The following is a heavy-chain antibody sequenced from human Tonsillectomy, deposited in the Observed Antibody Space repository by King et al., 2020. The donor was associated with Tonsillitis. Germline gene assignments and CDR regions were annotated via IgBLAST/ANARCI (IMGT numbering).Heavy chain of an antibody. CDR2: IYFSGST. J-gene: IGHJ4*02. CDR1: GGSMSGYY. Sequence: QVQLQESGPGLVKPSETLSLTCTVSGGSMSGYYWSWIRQAPGKGPGWIGYIYFSGSTHYNPSLRSRVAISIDTSNNQFSLKLKSVTAADTAVYYCARDFGMGTYYNRPLYYWGQGTLVTVSS. V-gene: IGHV4-59*01. CDR3: ARDFGMGTYYNRPLYY. D-gene: IGHD3-10*01.